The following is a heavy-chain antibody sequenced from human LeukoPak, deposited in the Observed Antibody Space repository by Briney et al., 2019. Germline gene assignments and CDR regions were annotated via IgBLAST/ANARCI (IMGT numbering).Heavy chain of an antibody. J-gene: IGHJ4*02. CDR1: GYTFTGYY. V-gene: IGHV1-2*02. CDR2: INPNSG. D-gene: IGHD2-2*01. CDR3: ARDRSTDY. Sequence: AASVKVSCKASGYTFTGYYVHWVRQAPGQGLEWMGWINPNSGAQNFQGRVTMTRDTSISTAYMELSSLRSEDTAVYYCARDRSTDYWGQGTLVTVSS.